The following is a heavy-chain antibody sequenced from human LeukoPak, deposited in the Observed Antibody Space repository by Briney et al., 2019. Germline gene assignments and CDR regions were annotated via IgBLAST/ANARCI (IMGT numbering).Heavy chain of an antibody. CDR1: GFTFSSYG. Sequence: GGSLRLSCAAPGFTFSSYGMNWVRQAPGKGLEWVSSISSGSSYIYYADSVKGRFTISRDNAKNSLSLQMNSLRDEDTAVYYCARLEYYYVSGNYYKLFDYWGQGTLVTVCS. CDR3: ARLEYYYVSGNYYKLFDY. CDR2: ISSGSSYI. D-gene: IGHD3-10*01. V-gene: IGHV3-21*01. J-gene: IGHJ4*02.